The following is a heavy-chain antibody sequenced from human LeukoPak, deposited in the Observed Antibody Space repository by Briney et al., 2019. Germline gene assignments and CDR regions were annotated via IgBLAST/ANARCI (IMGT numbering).Heavy chain of an antibody. D-gene: IGHD6-19*01. Sequence: GGSLRLFCAASGFTFSNYWIHWVRQAPGKGLVWVSRIDNAGSITTYADSVKGRFTISRDNAENTLYLQMNSLRAEDTAVYYCVRDGPAVAADTSSYYYYGMDVWGQGTTVTVSS. J-gene: IGHJ6*02. CDR3: VRDGPAVAADTSSYYYYGMDV. CDR1: GFTFSNYW. V-gene: IGHV3-74*03. CDR2: IDNAGSIT.